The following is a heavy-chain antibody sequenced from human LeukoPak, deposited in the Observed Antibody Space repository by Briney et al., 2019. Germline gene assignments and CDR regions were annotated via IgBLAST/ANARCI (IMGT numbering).Heavy chain of an antibody. Sequence: PGGSLRLSCAASGFTFSNYAMSWVRLAPGRGLEWVSVISGSGITTFYADSVKGRFTISRDNSKNTLYLQMNSLRAEDTAVYYCAKGGYSYYFDYWGQGTLVTVSS. J-gene: IGHJ4*02. CDR2: ISGSGITT. CDR3: AKGGYSYYFDY. D-gene: IGHD5-12*01. CDR1: GFTFSNYA. V-gene: IGHV3-23*01.